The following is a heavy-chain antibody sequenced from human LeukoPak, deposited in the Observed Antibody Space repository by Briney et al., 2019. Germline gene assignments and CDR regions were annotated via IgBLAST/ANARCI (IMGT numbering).Heavy chain of an antibody. Sequence: PSETLSLTCTVSGGSISSSRYYWGWIRQPPGKGLEWIGSIYYSGSTYYNPSLKSRVTISVDTSKNQFSLKLSSVTAADTAVYYCARREVGATTFDYWGQGTLVTVSS. J-gene: IGHJ4*02. CDR3: ARREVGATTFDY. CDR2: IYYSGST. CDR1: GGSISSSRYY. D-gene: IGHD1-26*01. V-gene: IGHV4-39*01.